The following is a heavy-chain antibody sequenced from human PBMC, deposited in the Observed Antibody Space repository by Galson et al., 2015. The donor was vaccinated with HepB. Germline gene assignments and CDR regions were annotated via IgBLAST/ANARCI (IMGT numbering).Heavy chain of an antibody. J-gene: IGHJ6*02. Sequence: SLRLSCAASGFTFGDYAMSWVRQAPGKGLEWVGFIRSKAYGGTTEYAASVKGRFTISRDDSKSIAYLQMNSLKTEDTAVYYCTSCSGYDRVHYYYYGMDVWGQGTTVTVSS. D-gene: IGHD5-12*01. V-gene: IGHV3-49*04. CDR2: IRSKAYGGTT. CDR3: TSCSGYDRVHYYYYGMDV. CDR1: GFTFGDYA.